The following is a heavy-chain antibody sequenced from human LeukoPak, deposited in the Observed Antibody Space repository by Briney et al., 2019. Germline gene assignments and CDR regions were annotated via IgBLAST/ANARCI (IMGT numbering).Heavy chain of an antibody. CDR2: IYYSGST. Sequence: SETLSLTCTVSGGSITNNNYYCDWVRQPPGTGLEWIGSIYYSGSTYYNPSLKSRVTISVDTSKNQFSLKLSSVTVAYTAEYYCANPLVCGGYYGCWGQGTLVTVSS. V-gene: IGHV4-39*01. CDR1: GGSITNNNYY. J-gene: IGHJ4*02. D-gene: IGHD1-26*01. CDR3: ANPLVCGGYYGC.